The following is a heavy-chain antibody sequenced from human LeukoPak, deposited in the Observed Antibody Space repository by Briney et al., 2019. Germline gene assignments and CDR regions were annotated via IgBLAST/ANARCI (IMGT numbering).Heavy chain of an antibody. J-gene: IGHJ6*01. CDR2: MYTSGTT. D-gene: IGHD6-13*01. Sequence: PSETLSLTCTVSGGSISRYYWSWIRQPAGKGLEWIGRMYTSGTTDYSPSLKSRVTMSVDTSKKQFSLKLSSVTAADTAVYYCARESPIPAAGTTCYYYFTMDVWGQGTTVTVSS. V-gene: IGHV4-4*07. CDR3: ARESPIPAAGTTCYYYFTMDV. CDR1: GGSISRYY.